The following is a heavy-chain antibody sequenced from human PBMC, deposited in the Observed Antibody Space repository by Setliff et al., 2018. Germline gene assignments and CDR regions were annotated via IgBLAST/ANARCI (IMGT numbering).Heavy chain of an antibody. CDR1: GGTFSSYA. CDR2: IIPIFGTA. Sequence: SVKVSCKASGGTFSSYAISWVRQAPGQGLEWMGGIIPIFGTANYAQKFQGRVTLTTDTSTSTAYVEVRSLRSDDTAVYYCARSPPNRGVGQGHHMDVWGKGTTVTVSS. CDR3: ARSPPNRGVGQGHHMDV. D-gene: IGHD1-26*01. V-gene: IGHV1-69*05. J-gene: IGHJ6*03.